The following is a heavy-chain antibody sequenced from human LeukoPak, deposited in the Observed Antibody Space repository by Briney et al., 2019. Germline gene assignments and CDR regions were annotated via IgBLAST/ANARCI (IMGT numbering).Heavy chain of an antibody. J-gene: IGHJ4*02. CDR3: AKSWELLWLRSFDY. D-gene: IGHD5-12*01. Sequence: PGGSLRLSCAASGFTFSSYWMHWVRQAPGKGLVWVSRINSDGSSTSNADSVKGRFTISRDNSKNTLYLQINSLRAEDTALYYCAKSWELLWLRSFDYWGQGTLATVSS. CDR2: INSDGSST. V-gene: IGHV3-74*01. CDR1: GFTFSSYW.